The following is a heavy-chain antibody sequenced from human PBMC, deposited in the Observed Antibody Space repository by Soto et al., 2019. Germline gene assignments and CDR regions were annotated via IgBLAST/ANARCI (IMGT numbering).Heavy chain of an antibody. CDR2: INAGNGNT. CDR1: GYCFTSYA. Sequence: SVKVSCTDFGYCFTSYAMHWVRQAPGQRLEWMGWINAGNGNTKYSQKFQGRVTITRDTSASTAYMELSSMRSEDTAVYYCARPNSRSWFAAFDIWGQGTMVTVSS. CDR3: ARPNSRSWFAAFDI. D-gene: IGHD6-13*01. J-gene: IGHJ3*02. V-gene: IGHV1-3*01.